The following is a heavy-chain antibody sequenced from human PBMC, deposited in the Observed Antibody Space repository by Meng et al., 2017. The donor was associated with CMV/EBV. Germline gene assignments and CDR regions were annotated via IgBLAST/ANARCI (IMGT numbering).Heavy chain of an antibody. V-gene: IGHV4-34*01. CDR3: ARMGAIYGMDV. Sequence: SETLSLTCAVYGGSFSGYYWSWIRQPPGKGLEWIGEINHSGSTNYNPSLKSRVTISVDTSKNQFSLKLSSVTAAGTAVYYCARMGAIYGMDVWGQGTTVTVSS. J-gene: IGHJ6*02. D-gene: IGHD3-16*01. CDR2: INHSGST. CDR1: GGSFSGYY.